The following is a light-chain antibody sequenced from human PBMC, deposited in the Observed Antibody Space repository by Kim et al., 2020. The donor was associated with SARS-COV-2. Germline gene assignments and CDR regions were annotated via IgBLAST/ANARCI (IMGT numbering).Light chain of an antibody. J-gene: IGLJ3*02. V-gene: IGLV2-14*04. CDR1: SSDVGGYNY. CDR2: DVS. Sequence: GQSITTACTGTSSDVGGYNYVSWYQQHPGNAPKLMVYDVSQRPSGVSNRFSGSKSGNTASLTISGLQAEDEADYYCSSYTSSSTWVFGGGTQLTVL. CDR3: SSYTSSSTWV.